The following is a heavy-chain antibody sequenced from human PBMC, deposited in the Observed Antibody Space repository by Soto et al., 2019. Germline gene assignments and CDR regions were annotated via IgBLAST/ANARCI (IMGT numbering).Heavy chain of an antibody. J-gene: IGHJ4*02. Sequence: SETLSLTCTVSGGSVSSGSYYWGWIRQPPGKGLEWIGYIYYSGSTNYNPSLKSRVTISVDTSKNQFSLKLSSVTAADTAVYYCARDDYGDGPYYWGQGTLVTVSS. D-gene: IGHD4-17*01. CDR1: GGSVSSGSYY. CDR3: ARDDYGDGPYY. CDR2: IYYSGST. V-gene: IGHV4-61*01.